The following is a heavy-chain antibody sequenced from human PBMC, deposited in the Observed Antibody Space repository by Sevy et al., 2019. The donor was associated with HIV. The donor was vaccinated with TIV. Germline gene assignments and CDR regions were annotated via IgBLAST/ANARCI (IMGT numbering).Heavy chain of an antibody. CDR2: IYYSGST. D-gene: IGHD3-22*01. Sequence: SETLSLTCTVSGGSISSYYWSWIRQPPGKGLERIGYIYYSGSTKYNPSLKSRVTISVDTSKNQFSLKLSSVTAADTAVYYCARAIDSSGYYYTQGYYYYGMDVWGQGTTVTVSS. V-gene: IGHV4-59*01. CDR3: ARAIDSSGYYYTQGYYYYGMDV. J-gene: IGHJ6*02. CDR1: GGSISSYY.